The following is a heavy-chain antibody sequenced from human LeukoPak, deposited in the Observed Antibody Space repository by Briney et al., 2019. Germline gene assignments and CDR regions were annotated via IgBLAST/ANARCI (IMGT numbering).Heavy chain of an antibody. D-gene: IGHD3-9*01. Sequence: SETLSLTCAVSGGSISSSNWWSWVRQHPGKGLEWIGYIFYSGGTYYNPSLKSRVTIAVDTSNNQFSLKLSSVTAADTAVYYAARIPADYNPLTGYTPSGFFDYWGQGTLVTVSS. CDR2: IFYSGGT. J-gene: IGHJ4*02. V-gene: IGHV4-31*11. CDR1: GGSISSSNW. CDR3: ARIPADYNPLTGYTPSGFFDY.